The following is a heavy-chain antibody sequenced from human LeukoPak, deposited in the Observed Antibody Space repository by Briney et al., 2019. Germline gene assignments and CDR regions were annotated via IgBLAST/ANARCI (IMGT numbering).Heavy chain of an antibody. J-gene: IGHJ5*02. D-gene: IGHD3-10*01. CDR3: ARDSGRGKNWFDP. Sequence: SVKVSCKASGGTFSSYAISWVRQAPGQGLEWMGGIIPIFGTANYAQKFQGRVTITADESTSTAYMELSSLRSEDTAVYYCARDSGRGKNWFDPWGQGTLVTVSS. V-gene: IGHV1-69*13. CDR2: IIPIFGTA. CDR1: GGTFSSYA.